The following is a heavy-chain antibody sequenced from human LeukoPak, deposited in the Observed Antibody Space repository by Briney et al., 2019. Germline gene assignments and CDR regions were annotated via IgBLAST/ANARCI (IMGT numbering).Heavy chain of an antibody. CDR2: ISSTGSTI. CDR1: GFTFSSYE. Sequence: PGGSLRLSCAASGFTFSSYEMNWVRQAPGKGLEWVSYISSTGSTIYYADSVKGRFTIPRDNAKNSLYLQMNSLRAEDTAVYYWARESPKFPYYYYGMDVWGKGTTVTVSS. CDR3: ARESPKFPYYYYGMDV. V-gene: IGHV3-48*03. J-gene: IGHJ6*04.